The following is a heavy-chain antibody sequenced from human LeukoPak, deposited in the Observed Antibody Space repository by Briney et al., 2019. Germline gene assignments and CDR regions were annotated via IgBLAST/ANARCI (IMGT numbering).Heavy chain of an antibody. CDR2: IYYSGST. CDR3: ARGWGYFDY. V-gene: IGHV4-59*01. D-gene: IGHD7-27*01. Sequence: SETLSLTCTVSGGSISSYFWSWIRQPPGKGLEWIGYIYYSGSTNYNPSLKSRVTISVDTSKNQFSLKLSSVTAADTAVYYCARGWGYFDYWGQGTLVTVSS. J-gene: IGHJ4*02. CDR1: GGSISSYF.